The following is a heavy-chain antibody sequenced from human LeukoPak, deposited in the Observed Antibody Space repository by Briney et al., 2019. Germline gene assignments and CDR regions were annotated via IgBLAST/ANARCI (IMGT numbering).Heavy chain of an antibody. D-gene: IGHD6-13*01. V-gene: IGHV4-30-4*08. Sequence: SQTLSLTCTVSGGSISSGDYYWSWIRQPPGKGLEWIGYIYYSGSTNYNPSLKSRVTISVDTSKNQFSLKLSSVTAADTAVYYCARQGSLGSSSWWPGGMDVWGQGTTVTVSS. CDR1: GGSISSGDYY. CDR3: ARQGSLGSSSWWPGGMDV. CDR2: IYYSGST. J-gene: IGHJ6*02.